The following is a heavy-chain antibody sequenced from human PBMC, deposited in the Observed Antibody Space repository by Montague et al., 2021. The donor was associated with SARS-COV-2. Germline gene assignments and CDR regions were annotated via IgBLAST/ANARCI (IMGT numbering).Heavy chain of an antibody. J-gene: IGHJ4*02. CDR3: ARYERQWLRLYPYYFDY. Sequence: SETLSLTCTVSGGSISSSSYYWGWIRQPPGKGLEWIGSIYYSGSTYYNPSLKSRVTISVDTSKIQFSLKLSSVTAADTAVYYCARYERQWLRLYPYYFDYWGQGTLVTVSS. CDR1: GGSISSSSYY. CDR2: IYYSGST. D-gene: IGHD5-12*01. V-gene: IGHV4-39*01.